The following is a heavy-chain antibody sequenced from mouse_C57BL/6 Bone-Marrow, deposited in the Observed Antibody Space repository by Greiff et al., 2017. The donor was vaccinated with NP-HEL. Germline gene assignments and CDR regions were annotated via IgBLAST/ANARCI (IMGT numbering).Heavy chain of an antibody. V-gene: IGHV5-4*01. Sequence: EVQVVESGGGLVKPGGSLKLSCAASGFTFSSYAMSWVRQTPEKRLEWVATISDGGSYTYYPDNVKGRFTISRDNAKNNLYLQMSHLKSEDTAMYYCARPLYDYDRAWFAYWGQGTLVTVSA. CDR1: GFTFSSYA. J-gene: IGHJ3*01. D-gene: IGHD2-4*01. CDR3: ARPLYDYDRAWFAY. CDR2: ISDGGSYT.